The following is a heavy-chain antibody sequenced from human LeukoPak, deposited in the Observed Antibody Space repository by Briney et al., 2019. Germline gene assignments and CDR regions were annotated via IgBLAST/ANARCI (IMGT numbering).Heavy chain of an antibody. CDR3: ASGGGYYDSSGYYGGYYYYYMDV. CDR2: IIPIFGTA. J-gene: IGHJ6*03. D-gene: IGHD3-22*01. V-gene: IGHV1-69*06. CDR1: GYTFTSYG. Sequence: ASVKVSCKASGYTFTSYGISWVRQAPGQGLEWMGGIIPIFGTANYAQKFQGRVTITADKSTSTAYMELSSLRSEDTAVYYCASGGGYYDSSGYYGGYYYYYMDVWGKGTTVTVSS.